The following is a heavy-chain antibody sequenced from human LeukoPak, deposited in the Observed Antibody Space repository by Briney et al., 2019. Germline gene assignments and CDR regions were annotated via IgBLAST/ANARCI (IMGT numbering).Heavy chain of an antibody. J-gene: IGHJ4*02. CDR2: IYYSGST. D-gene: IGHD2-21*02. CDR3: ARGFPYCGGDCRPF. V-gene: IGHV4-39*07. Sequence: SETLSLTCTVSGGSISSSSYYWGWIRQPPGKGLEWIGSIYYSGSTYYNPSLKSRVTISVDTSKNQFSLKLSSVTAADTAVYYCARGFPYCGGDCRPFWGQGTLVTVSS. CDR1: GGSISSSSYY.